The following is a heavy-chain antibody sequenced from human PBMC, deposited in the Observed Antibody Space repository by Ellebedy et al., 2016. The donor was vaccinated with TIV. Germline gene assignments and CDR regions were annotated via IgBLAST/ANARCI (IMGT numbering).Heavy chain of an antibody. J-gene: IGHJ4*02. V-gene: IGHV3-23*01. Sequence: GESLKISXAASGFTFTNYAMSWVRQAPGKGLEWVSTISGSGSDSGDSTYYTDSVKGRFTISRDNSKDTLYLQMNSLRADDTAVYYCARTGGHLWSALDCWGQGTLVTVSS. CDR1: GFTFTNYA. CDR2: ISGSGSDSGDST. CDR3: ARTGGHLWSALDC. D-gene: IGHD3-3*02.